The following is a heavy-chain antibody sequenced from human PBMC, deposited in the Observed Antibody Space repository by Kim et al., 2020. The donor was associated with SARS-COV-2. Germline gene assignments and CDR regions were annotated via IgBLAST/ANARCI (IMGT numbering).Heavy chain of an antibody. CDR3: TRESPATEAAYDY. CDR2: VHYSGST. D-gene: IGHD6-13*01. V-gene: IGHV4-59*01. J-gene: IGHJ4*03. Sequence: SETLSLTCTVSGGSITSYYWSWVRQPPGKGLEYIGYVHYSGSTSYNPSLKSRATISIDTSKCQFSLELSSVTAADTAIYYCTRESPATEAAYDYWGQGIL. CDR1: GGSITSYY.